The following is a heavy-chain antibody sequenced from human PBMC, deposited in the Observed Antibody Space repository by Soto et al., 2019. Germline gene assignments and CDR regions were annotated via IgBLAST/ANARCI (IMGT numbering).Heavy chain of an antibody. J-gene: IGHJ4*02. V-gene: IGHV1-69*01. CDR1: GGTFSSYA. Sequence: QVQLVQSGAEVKKPGSSVKVSCKASGGTFSSYAISWVRQAPGQGLEWMGGIIPIFGTANYAQKFQGRVTITADESTSTAYLELSSLRSEDTAVYYCARGGVATILGGDYFDYWGQGTLVTVSS. CDR2: IIPIFGTA. CDR3: ARGGVATILGGDYFDY. D-gene: IGHD5-12*01.